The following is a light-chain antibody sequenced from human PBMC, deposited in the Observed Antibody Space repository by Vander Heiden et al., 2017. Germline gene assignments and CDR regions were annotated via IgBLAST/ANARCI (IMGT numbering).Light chain of an antibody. CDR1: SSDVAGYNY. CDR3: SSYTTSSTSV. Sequence: QSALTQPSSVSGSPRQSITISCTGTSSDVAGYNYVSWYQQHPGKAPKLMIHDVSNRPSGVSNRFSGSKSGNTASLTISGLQAEDEADYYCSSYTTSSTSVFGGGTKLTVL. V-gene: IGLV2-14*01. CDR2: DVS. J-gene: IGLJ3*02.